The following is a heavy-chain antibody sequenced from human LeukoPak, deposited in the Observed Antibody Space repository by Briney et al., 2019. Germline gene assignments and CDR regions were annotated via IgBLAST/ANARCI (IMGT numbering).Heavy chain of an antibody. CDR3: ARGRGYSGYEGFDY. D-gene: IGHD5-12*01. V-gene: IGHV3-30-3*01. CDR1: GFTFSDYA. J-gene: IGHJ4*02. Sequence: GRSLRLSCAASGFTFSDYAIAWVRQSPGKGLECLAFISYDGSNKYYADSVKGRFTISRDNSKNTLYLQMNSLRAEDTAVYYCARGRGYSGYEGFDYWGQGTLVTVSS. CDR2: ISYDGSNK.